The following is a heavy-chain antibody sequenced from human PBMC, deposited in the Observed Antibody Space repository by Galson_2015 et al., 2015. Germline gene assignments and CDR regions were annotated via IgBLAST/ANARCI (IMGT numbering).Heavy chain of an antibody. CDR3: ARILNADSNYVDY. J-gene: IGHJ4*02. CDR1: GFSLNTRNMC. V-gene: IGHV2-70*11. D-gene: IGHD4-11*01. CDR2: IDWDDDK. Sequence: PALVKPPQTLTLTCTFSGFSLNTRNMCVSWIRQPPGRALEWLARIDWDDDKWYSTSLKTRLSIFKDTSKNQVVLTMTNMDPVDTATYYCARILNADSNYVDYWGQGTLVTVSS.